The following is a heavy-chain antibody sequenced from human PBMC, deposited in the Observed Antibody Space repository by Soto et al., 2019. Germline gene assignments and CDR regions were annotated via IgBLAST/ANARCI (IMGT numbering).Heavy chain of an antibody. V-gene: IGHV3-23*01. CDR3: AKAEAVAGTYFDY. CDR1: GFSFSNNA. D-gene: IGHD6-19*01. Sequence: GGSLRLSCAASGFSFSNNAMDWVRQAPGKGLEWVSAICYGGSSAYYAESVKGRFTISRDNSKNTLYLQMNSLRAEDTAVYYCAKAEAVAGTYFDYWGQGTLVTVSS. J-gene: IGHJ4*02. CDR2: ICYGGSSA.